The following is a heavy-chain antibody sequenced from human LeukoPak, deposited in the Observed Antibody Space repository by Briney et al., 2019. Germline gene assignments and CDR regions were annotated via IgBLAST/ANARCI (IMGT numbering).Heavy chain of an antibody. J-gene: IGHJ4*02. CDR1: GYTFTGYY. Sequence: ASVKVSRKASGYTFTGYYVHWVRQAPGQGLGRMGRMNPKSGGTNYAQKFEARVTMNRDTSISTAYMELSRLRFDDTAVYYCARSPDILTGEKFDYWGQGTLVTVSS. CDR3: ARSPDILTGEKFDY. V-gene: IGHV1-2*02. CDR2: MNPKSGGT. D-gene: IGHD3-9*01.